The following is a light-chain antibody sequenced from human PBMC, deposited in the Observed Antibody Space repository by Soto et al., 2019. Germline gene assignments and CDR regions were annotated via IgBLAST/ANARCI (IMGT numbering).Light chain of an antibody. Sequence: LAPGERATLSCRASQSVPSTYFAWYQQKSGQPPRLLISGTSNRATGIPDRFSGSGSGRDFTLTISRLEPEDFAVYFCQQFGNSPWTFGQGTKVDIK. CDR2: GTS. CDR3: QQFGNSPWT. CDR1: QSVPSTY. V-gene: IGKV3-20*01. J-gene: IGKJ1*01.